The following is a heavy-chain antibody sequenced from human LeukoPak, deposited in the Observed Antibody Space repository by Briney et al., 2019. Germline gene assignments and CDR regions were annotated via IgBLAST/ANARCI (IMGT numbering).Heavy chain of an antibody. CDR2: IYYSGST. J-gene: IGHJ4*02. Sequence: SQTLSLTCTVSGGSISSSGYYWGWVRQPPGKGLEWIGSIYYSGSTFYNPSLKGRVTISADTSKKQYSLKVTSVTAADTAVYYCVRDCGNFEIDYWGQGTLVTVSS. CDR1: GGSISSSGYY. CDR3: VRDCGNFEIDY. D-gene: IGHD1-26*01. V-gene: IGHV4-39*07.